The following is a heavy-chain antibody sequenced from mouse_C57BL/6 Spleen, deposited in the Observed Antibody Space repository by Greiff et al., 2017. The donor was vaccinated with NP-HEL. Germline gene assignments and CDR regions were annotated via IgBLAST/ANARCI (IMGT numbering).Heavy chain of an antibody. CDR3: ARGYYDYEDY. CDR2: IDPSDSYT. J-gene: IGHJ2*01. V-gene: IGHV1-50*01. CDR1: GYTFTSYW. D-gene: IGHD2-4*01. Sequence: QVHVKQPGAELVKPGASVKLSCKASGYTFTSYWMQWVKQRPGQGLEWIGEIDPSDSYTNYNQKFKGKATLTVDTSSSTAYMQLSSLTSEDSAVYYCARGYYDYEDYWGQGTTLTVSS.